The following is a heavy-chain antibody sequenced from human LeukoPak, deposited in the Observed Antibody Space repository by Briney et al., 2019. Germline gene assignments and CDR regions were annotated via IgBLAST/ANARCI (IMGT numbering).Heavy chain of an antibody. CDR1: GFTLSSYE. J-gene: IGHJ5*02. Sequence: GGSLRLSCAASGFTLSSYEMNWVRQAPGKGLEWVSYISSSGSTIYYADSVKGRFTISRDNAKNSLYLQMNSLRAEDTAVYYCARGNSATRITIFGVVNWFDPWGQGTLVTVSS. CDR2: ISSSGSTI. D-gene: IGHD3-3*01. V-gene: IGHV3-48*03. CDR3: ARGNSATRITIFGVVNWFDP.